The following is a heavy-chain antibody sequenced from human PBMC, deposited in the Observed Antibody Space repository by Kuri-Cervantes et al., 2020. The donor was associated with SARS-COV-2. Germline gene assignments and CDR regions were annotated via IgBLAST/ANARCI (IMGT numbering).Heavy chain of an antibody. CDR3: VRDPYYYDSTVLDV. J-gene: IGHJ6*02. Sequence: GESLKISCAASGFTFSSYGMHWVRQAPGKGLEWVAVIWYDGSNKYYADSVKGRFTISRDNSKNTLYLQMNSLRAEDTAVYYCVRDPYYYDSTVLDVWGQGTTVTVSS. CDR1: GFTFSSYG. CDR2: IWYDGSNK. V-gene: IGHV3-33*08. D-gene: IGHD3-22*01.